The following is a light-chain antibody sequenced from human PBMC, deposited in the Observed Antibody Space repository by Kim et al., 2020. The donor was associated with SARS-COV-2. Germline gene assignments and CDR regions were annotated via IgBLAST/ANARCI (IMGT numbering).Light chain of an antibody. CDR3: CSYAGIYTYV. CDR1: SRDVGVYNF. V-gene: IGLV2-11*01. Sequence: QSALTQPRSVSGSLGQSVTISCSGTSRDVGVYNFVSWYQQHPGKAPQVIIYDVNKRPSGVPDRFSGSKSGNTASLTISGLQPEDETDYYCCSYAGIYTYVFGTGTKVTVL. J-gene: IGLJ1*01. CDR2: DVN.